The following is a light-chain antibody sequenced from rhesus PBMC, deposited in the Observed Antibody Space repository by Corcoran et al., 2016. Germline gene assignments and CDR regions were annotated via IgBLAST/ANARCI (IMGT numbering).Light chain of an antibody. CDR2: KAS. CDR1: QGISSW. J-gene: IGKJ1*01. V-gene: IGKV1-22*01. Sequence: DIQMTQSPSSLSASVGDTVTITCRASQGISSWLDWYQQKTGKAPKLLIYKASRLQSGVPSRFSGSGSGTDIMLPISSLQSEDFATYYCQQYSSRPPTFGQGTKVEIK. CDR3: QQYSSRPPT.